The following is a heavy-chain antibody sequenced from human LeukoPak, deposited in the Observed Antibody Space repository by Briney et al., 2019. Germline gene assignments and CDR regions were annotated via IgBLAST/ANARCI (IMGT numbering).Heavy chain of an antibody. CDR1: GFTFSSYW. J-gene: IGHJ1*01. V-gene: IGHV3-7*01. CDR2: IKQDGNTK. Sequence: GGSLRLSCAASGFTFSSYWMAWVRQAPGKGLEWVANIKQDGNTKHYVDSVKGRFTISRDNAKNTVSLQMNSLRPEDTGVYYCARAPSEIGGYYPEYFRHWGQGTLVTVSS. D-gene: IGHD3-22*01. CDR3: ARAPSEIGGYYPEYFRH.